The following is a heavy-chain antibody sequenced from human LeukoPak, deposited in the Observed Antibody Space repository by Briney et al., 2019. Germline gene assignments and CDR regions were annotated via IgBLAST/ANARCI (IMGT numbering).Heavy chain of an antibody. CDR1: GGTFSSYA. J-gene: IGHJ3*02. CDR2: IIPIFGTA. Sequence: GASVKVSCKASGGTFSSYAISWVRQAPGEGLEWMGGIIPIFGTANYAQKFQGRVTITTDESTSTAYMELSSLRSEDTAVYYCARDLVVVAATHAFDIWGQGTMVTVSS. CDR3: ARDLVVVAATHAFDI. D-gene: IGHD2-15*01. V-gene: IGHV1-69*05.